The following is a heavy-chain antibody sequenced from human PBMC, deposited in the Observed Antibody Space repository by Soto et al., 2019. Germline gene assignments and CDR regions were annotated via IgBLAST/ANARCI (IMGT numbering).Heavy chain of an antibody. D-gene: IGHD2-15*01. V-gene: IGHV3-23*01. Sequence: GGPLRLSCAASGFTFSSYAMSWVRQAPGKGLEWVSAISGSGGSTYYADSVKGRFTISRDNSKNTLYLQMNSLRAEDTAVYYCAKDIVVVVAAKGRANAFDIWGQGTMVTVSS. CDR3: AKDIVVVVAAKGRANAFDI. J-gene: IGHJ3*02. CDR2: ISGSGGST. CDR1: GFTFSSYA.